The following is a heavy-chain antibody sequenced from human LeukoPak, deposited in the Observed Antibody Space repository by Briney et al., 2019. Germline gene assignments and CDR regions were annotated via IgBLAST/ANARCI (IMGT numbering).Heavy chain of an antibody. V-gene: IGHV3-30*01. J-gene: IGHJ4*02. CDR1: GFTFSTYS. D-gene: IGHD5-18*01. CDR2: LSFDMTNR. CDR3: ARDGPDGGFSDGYYLDL. Sequence: QPGGSLRLSCAASGFTFSTYSMHWVRQAPGKGLEWVAILSFDMTNRYYADSVKGRFTISRGNSINTLFLQLNSLRPEDTAVYFCARDGPDGGFSDGYYLDLWGQGTLVTVSS.